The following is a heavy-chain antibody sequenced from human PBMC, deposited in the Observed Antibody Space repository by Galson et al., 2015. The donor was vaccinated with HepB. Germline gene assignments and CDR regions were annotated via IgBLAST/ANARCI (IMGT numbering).Heavy chain of an antibody. V-gene: IGHV3-15*01. CDR2: IKSKTDGGTT. CDR3: TTGPGGLPRYCSSTSCYYYYYGMDV. J-gene: IGHJ6*02. CDR1: GFTFSNAW. Sequence: SLRLSCAASGFTFSNAWMSWVRQAPGKGLEWVGRIKSKTDGGTTDYAAPVKGRFTISRDDSKNTLYLQMNSLKTEDTAVYYCTTGPGGLPRYCSSTSCYYYYYGMDVWGQGTTVTVSS. D-gene: IGHD2-2*01.